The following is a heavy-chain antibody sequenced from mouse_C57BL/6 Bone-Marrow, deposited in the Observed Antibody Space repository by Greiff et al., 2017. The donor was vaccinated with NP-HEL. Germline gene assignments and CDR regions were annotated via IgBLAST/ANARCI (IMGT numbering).Heavy chain of an antibody. CDR1: GFTFNTYA. D-gene: IGHD1-1*01. CDR2: IRSKSSNYAT. J-gene: IGHJ1*03. Sequence: EVQGVESGGGLVQPKGSLKLSCAASGFTFNTYAMHWVRQAPGKGLEWVARIRSKSSNYATYYADSVKDRFTISRDDSQSMLYLQMNNLKTEDTAMYYCVRDPFIATVGYFDVWGTGTTVTVSS. V-gene: IGHV10-3*01. CDR3: VRDPFIATVGYFDV.